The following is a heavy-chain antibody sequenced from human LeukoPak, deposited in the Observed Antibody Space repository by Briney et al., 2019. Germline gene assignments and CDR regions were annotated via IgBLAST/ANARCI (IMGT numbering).Heavy chain of an antibody. CDR2: IYYGGST. CDR1: GGSISSYY. V-gene: IGHV4-59*08. Sequence: SETLSLTCTVAGGSISSYYWSWIRQPPGKGLEWSGDIYYGGSTNYNPSLKSRVTISVDTSKNQFSLRLSSVTAADTAVYYSARLASGSYGPLTPFDYWGQGTLVTVSS. CDR3: ARLASGSYGPLTPFDY. J-gene: IGHJ4*02. D-gene: IGHD1-26*01.